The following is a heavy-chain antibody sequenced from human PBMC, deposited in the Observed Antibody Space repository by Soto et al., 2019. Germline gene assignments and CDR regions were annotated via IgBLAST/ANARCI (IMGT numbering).Heavy chain of an antibody. CDR1: GGSISSSNW. V-gene: IGHV4-4*02. CDR2: IYHSGST. D-gene: IGHD3-22*01. CDR3: ARFHDSGGYYPRRYYYCMDV. J-gene: IGHJ6*02. Sequence: SETLSLTCAVSGGSISSSNWWSWVRQPPGKGLEGIGEIYHSGSTNYNPSLKSRVTMSVDKSKNQFSLKLSSVTAADTAVYYCARFHDSGGYYPRRYYYCMDVWGQGTTVTVSS.